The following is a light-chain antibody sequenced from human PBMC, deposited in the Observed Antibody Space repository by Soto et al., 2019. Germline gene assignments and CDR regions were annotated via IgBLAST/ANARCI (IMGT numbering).Light chain of an antibody. Sequence: DIQMTQSPSSLSASVGDRVTIPCRASQGLSSFVAWYQQKPGKVPRLLSSGASTLQSGVPSRFSGSGSGTDFTLTITSLQPEDVATYYCQKYSSVITFGQGTRLEIK. J-gene: IGKJ5*01. CDR3: QKYSSVIT. CDR2: GAS. V-gene: IGKV1-27*01. CDR1: QGLSSF.